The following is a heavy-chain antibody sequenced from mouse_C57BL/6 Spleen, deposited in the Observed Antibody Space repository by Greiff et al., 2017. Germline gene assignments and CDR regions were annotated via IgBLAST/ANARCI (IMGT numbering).Heavy chain of an antibody. Sequence: VKLQESGAELARPGASVKMSCKASGYTFTSYTMHWVKQRPGQGLEWIGYINPSSGYTKYNQKFKDKATLTADKSSSTAYMQLSSLTSEDSAVYYCARPYDYEDYYAMDYWGQGTSVTVSS. D-gene: IGHD2-4*01. J-gene: IGHJ4*01. CDR3: ARPYDYEDYYAMDY. CDR1: GYTFTSYT. CDR2: INPSSGYT. V-gene: IGHV1-4*01.